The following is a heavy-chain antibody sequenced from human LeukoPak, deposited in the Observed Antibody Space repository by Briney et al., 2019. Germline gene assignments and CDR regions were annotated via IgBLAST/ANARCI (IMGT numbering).Heavy chain of an antibody. CDR2: IYSGCST. Sequence: GGSLRLSRAASGFTVSSNYMSWVRQAPGKGLEWVSVIYSGCSTYYADSVKGRFTISRDNSKNTLYLQMNSLRAEDTAVYYCARDRDYGDYDYWGQGTLVTVSS. CDR3: ARDRDYGDYDY. D-gene: IGHD4-17*01. V-gene: IGHV3-66*01. CDR1: GFTVSSNY. J-gene: IGHJ4*02.